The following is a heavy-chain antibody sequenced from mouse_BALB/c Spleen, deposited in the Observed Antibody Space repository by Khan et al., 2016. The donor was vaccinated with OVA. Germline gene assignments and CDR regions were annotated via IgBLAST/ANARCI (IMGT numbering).Heavy chain of an antibody. Sequence: EVQLVESGGGLVKPGGSLKLSCAASGFTLSSYTMSWVRQTPEKRLEWVATISSGSTYTYFPDSVKGRFTISRDNAKNTLYLQMSSLKSEDTALYYCTRDGNYAHWFFDVWGAGTTVTVSS. CDR1: GFTLSSYT. CDR2: ISSGSTYT. CDR3: TRDGNYAHWFFDV. V-gene: IGHV5-6-4*01. D-gene: IGHD2-1*01. J-gene: IGHJ1*01.